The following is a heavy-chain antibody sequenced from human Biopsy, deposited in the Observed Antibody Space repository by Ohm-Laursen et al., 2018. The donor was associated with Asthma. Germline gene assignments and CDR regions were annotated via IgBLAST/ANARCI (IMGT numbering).Heavy chain of an antibody. CDR1: GYSLTDLS. CDR3: ASDFPKDYVRYNFQF. Sequence: ASVKVSCKLSGYSLTDLSMHWVRQAPGQGLKWMGGHDHEEGGTVNAWRFQGRVTMTEDTSTDTAYMELSSLSSDDTAVYYCASDFPKDYVRYNFQFWGQGTLVTVSS. D-gene: IGHD4-17*01. J-gene: IGHJ4*02. V-gene: IGHV1-24*01. CDR2: HDHEEGGT.